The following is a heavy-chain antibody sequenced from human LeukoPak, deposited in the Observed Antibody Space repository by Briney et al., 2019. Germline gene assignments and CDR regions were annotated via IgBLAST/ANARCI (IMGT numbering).Heavy chain of an antibody. CDR1: GFTFSSYW. D-gene: IGHD6-25*01. CDR3: ASRLEEVGAFDI. V-gene: IGHV3-53*01. Sequence: PGGSLRLSCAASGFTFSSYWMSWVRQAPGKGLEWVSVIYSGGSTYYADSVKGRFTISRDNSKNTLYLQMNSLRAEDTAVYYCASRLEEVGAFDIWGQGTMVTVSS. J-gene: IGHJ3*02. CDR2: IYSGGST.